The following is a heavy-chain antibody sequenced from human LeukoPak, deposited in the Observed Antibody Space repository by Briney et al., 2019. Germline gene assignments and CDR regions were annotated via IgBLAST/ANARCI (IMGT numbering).Heavy chain of an antibody. Sequence: SETLSLTCTVSGGSISSYYWSWIRQSPGKGLEWIGYIYYSGSTNYNPSLKSRVTISVDTSKNQFSLKLSSVTAADTAVYYCASEGNTMASDYWGQGTLVTVSS. CDR2: IYYSGST. J-gene: IGHJ4*02. D-gene: IGHD3-10*01. V-gene: IGHV4-59*01. CDR3: ASEGNTMASDY. CDR1: GGSISSYY.